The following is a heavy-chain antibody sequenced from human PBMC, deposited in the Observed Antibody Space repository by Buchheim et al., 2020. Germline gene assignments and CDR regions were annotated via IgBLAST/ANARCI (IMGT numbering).Heavy chain of an antibody. J-gene: IGHJ6*02. CDR3: AREYFNVFDFWSGSYGMDV. Sequence: QVQLQESGPGLVKPSQTLSLTCTVPGGSISSGDYYWSWIRQPPGKGLEWIGYIYYSGSTYYNPSLKSRVTISVDQSKNQFSLKLSSVTAADTAVYYCAREYFNVFDFWSGSYGMDVWGQGTT. CDR2: IYYSGST. V-gene: IGHV4-30-4*01. CDR1: GGSISSGDYY. D-gene: IGHD3-3*01.